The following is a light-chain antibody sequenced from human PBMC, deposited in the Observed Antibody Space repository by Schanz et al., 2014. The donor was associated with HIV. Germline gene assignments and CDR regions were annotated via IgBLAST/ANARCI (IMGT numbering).Light chain of an antibody. J-gene: IGKJ1*01. CDR1: QSVSSY. CDR2: GAS. CDR3: QQYDSPPWA. Sequence: DIVLTQSPDTLSVPPGERATLSCRASQSVSSYLAWYQQKPGQAPRLLIYGASNRATGVPDRFIGSESGTDFTLTISSMEPEDYAVYYCQQYDSPPWAFGQGTKVEVK. V-gene: IGKV3-20*01.